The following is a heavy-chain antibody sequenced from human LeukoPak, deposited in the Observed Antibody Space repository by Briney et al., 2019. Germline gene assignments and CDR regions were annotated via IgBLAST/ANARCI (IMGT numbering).Heavy chain of an antibody. Sequence: PAETLSLTCTVSGRSISSYYWRGIRQPTGKGLEGIGRMYSSGNTNYSPSLKSRVTMPLDTSKNQVSPTLSSVTAADTAVNYCAREVRGVMNDAFDIWGQGTMVTVSS. V-gene: IGHV4-4*07. J-gene: IGHJ3*02. CDR2: MYSSGNT. CDR1: GRSISSYY. D-gene: IGHD3-10*01. CDR3: AREVRGVMNDAFDI.